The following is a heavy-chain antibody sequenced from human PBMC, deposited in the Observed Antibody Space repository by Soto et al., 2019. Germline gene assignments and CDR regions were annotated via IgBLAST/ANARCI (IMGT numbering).Heavy chain of an antibody. CDR3: ARDPHYYGSGCYHGNYYYYYYMDV. CDR2: IIPILGIA. Sequence: QVQLVQSGAEVKKPGSSVKVSCKASGGTFSSYTISWVRQAPGQGLEWIGRIIPILGIANYAQKFQVRVTITADKSPSTAYMKLSSLRSEDTAVYYCARDPHYYGSGCYHGNYYYYYYMDVWVKGTTVTVSS. D-gene: IGHD3-10*01. J-gene: IGHJ6*03. V-gene: IGHV1-69*08. CDR1: GGTFSSYT.